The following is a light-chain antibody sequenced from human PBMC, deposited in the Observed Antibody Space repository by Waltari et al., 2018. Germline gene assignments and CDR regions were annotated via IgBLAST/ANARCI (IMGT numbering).Light chain of an antibody. V-gene: IGKV3-20*01. J-gene: IGKJ1*01. CDR1: QSVSKY. Sequence: EIVLTQSPGTLSLSPGERATLSCRASQSVSKYLAWYQQRPGQAPRLLIYDASIRATGIPDRFSGSGSGTDFSLTISRLEPEDFAVYHCQKYVNLPATFGQGTKVEIK. CDR3: QKYVNLPAT. CDR2: DAS.